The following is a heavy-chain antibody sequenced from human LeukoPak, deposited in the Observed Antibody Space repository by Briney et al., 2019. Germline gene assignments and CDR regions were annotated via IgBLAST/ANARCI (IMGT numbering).Heavy chain of an antibody. J-gene: IGHJ3*02. D-gene: IGHD5-24*01. CDR3: ARGCVMATDEDAFDI. CDR2: MNPNSGNT. Sequence: ASVKVSCKASGYTFTSYDINWVRQATGQGLEWMGWMNPNSGNTGYAQKFQGRVTITRNTSISTAYMELSSLRSEDTAVYYCARGCVMATDEDAFDIWGQGTMVAVSS. V-gene: IGHV1-8*03. CDR1: GYTFTSYD.